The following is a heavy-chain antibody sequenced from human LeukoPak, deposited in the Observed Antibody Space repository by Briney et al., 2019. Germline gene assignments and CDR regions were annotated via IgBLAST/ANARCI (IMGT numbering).Heavy chain of an antibody. V-gene: IGHV3-23*01. CDR3: LMDYYGSGSYYNVRDY. D-gene: IGHD3-10*01. CDR1: GFTVSSTY. Sequence: GGSLRLSCAASGFTVSSTYMSWVRQAPGKGLEWVSVISGSGSSTYYADSVKGRVTISRENSKNTLYLQMNSLRAEDTAVYCCLMDYYGSGSYYNVRDYWGQGTLVTVSS. CDR2: ISGSGSST. J-gene: IGHJ4*02.